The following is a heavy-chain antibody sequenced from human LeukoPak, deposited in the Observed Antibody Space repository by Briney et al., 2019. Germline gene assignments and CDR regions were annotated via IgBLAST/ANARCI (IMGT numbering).Heavy chain of an antibody. J-gene: IGHJ4*02. Sequence: SETLSLTCTVSGGSISSYYWSWIRQPPGKGLEWIGYIYYSGSTNYNPSLKSRVTISVGTSKNQFSLKLSSVTAADTAVYYCARGAFYGDYDYWGQGTLVTVSS. CDR1: GGSISSYY. V-gene: IGHV4-59*01. D-gene: IGHD4-17*01. CDR3: ARGAFYGDYDY. CDR2: IYYSGST.